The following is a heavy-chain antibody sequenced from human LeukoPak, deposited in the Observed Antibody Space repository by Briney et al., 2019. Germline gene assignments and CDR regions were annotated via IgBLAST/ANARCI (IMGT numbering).Heavy chain of an antibody. J-gene: IGHJ4*02. CDR3: ARDQAGSGHYADY. Sequence: GGPLRLSCAASGFTVSSNYMTWVRQAPGKGLEWVSVIYKNAITYHADTVKGRFTISRDYSKNTLYLHMNSLRAEDTAVYYCARDQAGSGHYADYWGQGTLVTVSS. D-gene: IGHD3-10*01. V-gene: IGHV3-66*01. CDR1: GFTVSSNY. CDR2: IYKNAIT.